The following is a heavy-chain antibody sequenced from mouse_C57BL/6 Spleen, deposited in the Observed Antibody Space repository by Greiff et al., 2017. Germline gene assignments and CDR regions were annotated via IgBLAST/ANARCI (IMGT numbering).Heavy chain of an antibody. J-gene: IGHJ1*03. Sequence: LQQPGAELVMPGASVKLSCKASGYTFTSYWMHWVKQRPGQGLEWIGEIDPSDSYTNYNQKFKGKSTLTVDKSSSTAYMQLSSLTSEDSAVYYCARHYGSSYKYFDVWGTGTTVTVSS. V-gene: IGHV1-69*01. CDR2: IDPSDSYT. CDR3: ARHYGSSYKYFDV. CDR1: GYTFTSYW. D-gene: IGHD1-1*01.